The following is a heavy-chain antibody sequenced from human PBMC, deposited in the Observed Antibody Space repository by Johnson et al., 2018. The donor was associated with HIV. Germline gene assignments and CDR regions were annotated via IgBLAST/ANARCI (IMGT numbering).Heavy chain of an antibody. CDR3: AKDMGYSSFGYGFDI. Sequence: VQLVESGGAVVQPGGSLRLSCAASGFTYDDYAIHWVRQAPGKGLEWVSLISWDGNRNYYADSITGRFTISRNNSENSLYLQMNSLRPEDTALYYCAKDMGYSSFGYGFDIWGQGTMVTVSS. CDR1: GFTYDDYA. V-gene: IGHV3-43D*03. J-gene: IGHJ3*02. D-gene: IGHD6-13*01. CDR2: ISWDGNRN.